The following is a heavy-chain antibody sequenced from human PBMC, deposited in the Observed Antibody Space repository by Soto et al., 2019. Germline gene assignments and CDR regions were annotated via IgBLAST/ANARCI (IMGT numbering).Heavy chain of an antibody. Sequence: GAAGKVCCKASGYTFTSYGISWVRQAPGQGLEWMGWISAYNGNTNYAQKLQGRVTMTTDTSTSTAYMELRSLRSDDTAVYYCARDRYSGSYYGPSDYWGQGTLVTVSS. CDR3: ARDRYSGSYYGPSDY. CDR2: ISAYNGNT. V-gene: IGHV1-18*01. J-gene: IGHJ4*02. D-gene: IGHD1-26*01. CDR1: GYTFTSYG.